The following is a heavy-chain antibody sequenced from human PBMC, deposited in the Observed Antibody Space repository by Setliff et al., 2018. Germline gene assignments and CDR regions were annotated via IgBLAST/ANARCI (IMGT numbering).Heavy chain of an antibody. Sequence: ASVKVSCKVSGYTLTELSMHWVRQAPGKGLEWMGGFDPEDGATIYAQKFQGRVTMTSDTSISTAYMELGRLRPDDTAVYFCARDGGGDSDAFDIWGQGTMVTVSS. J-gene: IGHJ3*02. CDR1: GYTLTELS. CDR3: ARDGGGDSDAFDI. V-gene: IGHV1-24*01. D-gene: IGHD3-16*01. CDR2: FDPEDGAT.